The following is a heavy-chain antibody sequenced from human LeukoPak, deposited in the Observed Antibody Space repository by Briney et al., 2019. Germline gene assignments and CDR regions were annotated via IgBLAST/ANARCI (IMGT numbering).Heavy chain of an antibody. Sequence: PSETLSLTCAVYGGSFSGYYWSWIRQPPGKGLEWIGEINHSGSTNYNPSLKSRVTISVDTSKNQYSLKLSSVTAADTAVYYCARGEYSGSTYYFDYWGQGTLVTVSS. CDR3: ARGEYSGSTYYFDY. J-gene: IGHJ4*02. CDR2: INHSGST. D-gene: IGHD1-26*01. CDR1: GGSFSGYY. V-gene: IGHV4-34*01.